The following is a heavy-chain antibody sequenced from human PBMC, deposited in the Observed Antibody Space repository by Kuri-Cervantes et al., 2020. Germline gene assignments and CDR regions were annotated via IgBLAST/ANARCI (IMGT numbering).Heavy chain of an antibody. CDR3: ARDDIRWLRPHPQYYYYGMDV. Sequence: GGSLRLSCAASGFTFSSYSMNWVRQAPGKGLEWVSYISSSSSTIYYADSVKGRFTISRDNAKNSLYLQMNSLRDEGTAVYYCARDDIRWLRPHPQYYYYGMDVWGQGTTVTVSS. D-gene: IGHD5-12*01. CDR2: ISSSSSTI. J-gene: IGHJ6*02. V-gene: IGHV3-48*02. CDR1: GFTFSSYS.